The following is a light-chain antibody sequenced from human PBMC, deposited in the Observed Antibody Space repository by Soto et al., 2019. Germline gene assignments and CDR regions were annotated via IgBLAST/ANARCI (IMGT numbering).Light chain of an antibody. CDR3: CSYAGGSNV. Sequence: QSALTQPASVSESPGQSITISCTGTSGDVGSYEFVSWYQQYPGKAPKLMIYEGSKRPSGVSDRFSGSKSGNTASLTISGLQAEDEADYFCCSYAGGSNVFGAGTKLTVL. CDR2: EGS. V-gene: IGLV2-23*03. J-gene: IGLJ1*01. CDR1: SGDVGSYEF.